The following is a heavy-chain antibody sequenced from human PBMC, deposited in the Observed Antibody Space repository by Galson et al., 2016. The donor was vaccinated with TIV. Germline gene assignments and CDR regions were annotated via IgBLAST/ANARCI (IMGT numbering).Heavy chain of an antibody. Sequence: QSGAEVKQSGESLKISCKASGSSFTTHWIGWVRQVPGKGLEWMGIIYPGDSDTRYSPSFQGQVTISADKSISTAYLQWSALRASDTAMYYCARSPADPQYSYYYIDVWGKGTTVTVSS. V-gene: IGHV5-51*03. CDR1: GSSFTTHW. J-gene: IGHJ6*03. CDR2: IYPGDSDT. CDR3: ARSPADPQYSYYYIDV.